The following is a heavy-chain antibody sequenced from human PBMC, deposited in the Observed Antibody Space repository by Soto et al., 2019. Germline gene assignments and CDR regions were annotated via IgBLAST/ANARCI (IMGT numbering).Heavy chain of an antibody. CDR2: IYYSGST. J-gene: IGHJ4*02. CDR1: GGSISSGDYY. Sequence: QVQLQESGPGLVKPSQTLSLTCTVSGGSISSGDYYWSWIRQPPGKGLEWIGYIYYSGSTYYNPSLKSRVTISVDTSKNQFSLKLSSVTAADTAVYYCARAHHYYDSSGYYSHFDYWGQGTLVTVSS. V-gene: IGHV4-30-4*01. D-gene: IGHD3-22*01. CDR3: ARAHHYYDSSGYYSHFDY.